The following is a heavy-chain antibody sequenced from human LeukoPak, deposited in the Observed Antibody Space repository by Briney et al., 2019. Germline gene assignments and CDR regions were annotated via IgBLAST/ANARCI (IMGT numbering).Heavy chain of an antibody. Sequence: GGSLRLSCAASGFTFSSYSMNWVRQAPGRGLEWVSSISSSSSYIYYADSVKGRFTISRDNAKNSLYLQMYSLRAEDTAVYYCASQNIGIYYFDYWGQGTLVTVSS. CDR2: ISSSSSYI. CDR1: GFTFSSYS. D-gene: IGHD3-16*02. J-gene: IGHJ4*02. V-gene: IGHV3-21*01. CDR3: ASQNIGIYYFDY.